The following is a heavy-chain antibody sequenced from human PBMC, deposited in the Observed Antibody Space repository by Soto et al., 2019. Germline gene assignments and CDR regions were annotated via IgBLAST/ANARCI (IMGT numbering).Heavy chain of an antibody. CDR3: ARDLVITFGGVIANYYYYYYGMDV. J-gene: IGHJ6*02. Sequence: PGGSLRLSCAASGFTFSSYAMHWVRQAPGKGLEWVAVISYDGGNKYYADSVKGRFTISRDNSKNTLYLQMNSLRAEDTAVYYCARDLVITFGGVIANYYYYYYGMDVWGQGTTVTVSS. CDR2: ISYDGGNK. CDR1: GFTFSSYA. V-gene: IGHV3-30-3*01. D-gene: IGHD3-16*02.